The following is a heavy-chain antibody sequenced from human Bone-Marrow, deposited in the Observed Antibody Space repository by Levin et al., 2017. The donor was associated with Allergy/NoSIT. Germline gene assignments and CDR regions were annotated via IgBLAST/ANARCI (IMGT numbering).Heavy chain of an antibody. CDR3: ASDWGYSGY. J-gene: IGHJ4*02. CDR2: ISPDGSVT. D-gene: IGHD2-15*01. V-gene: IGHV3-74*01. Sequence: GESLKISCAASGFTFSRYWMSWVRQAPGKGLVWLSHISPDGSVTSYADSVKGRFTISRDNTKNTLYLHMRSLRAEDTAMYYCASDWGYSGYWGQGALVTVSS. CDR1: GFTFSRYW.